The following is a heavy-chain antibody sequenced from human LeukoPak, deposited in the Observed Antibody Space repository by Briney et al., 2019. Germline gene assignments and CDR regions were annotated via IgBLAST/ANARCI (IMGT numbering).Heavy chain of an antibody. J-gene: IGHJ4*02. Sequence: GESLKISCKGSGYRFNYWIGWVRQMPGKGLEWMGVIYPGDSDTRYSPSFQGQVTISADKSISTAYLQWSSLKASDTAMYYCARQQLGEYYFDYWGQGTLVTVSS. CDR1: GYRFNYW. CDR2: IYPGDSDT. CDR3: ARQQLGEYYFDY. D-gene: IGHD6-13*01. V-gene: IGHV5-51*01.